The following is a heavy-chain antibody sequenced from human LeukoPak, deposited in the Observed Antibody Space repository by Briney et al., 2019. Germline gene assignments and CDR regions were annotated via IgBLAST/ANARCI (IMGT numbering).Heavy chain of an antibody. CDR1: GFTFSSYS. CDR3: ARGSQRVASQDNWFDP. CDR2: ISSSSSYI. J-gene: IGHJ5*02. Sequence: GGSLRLSCAASGFTFSSYSMNWVRQAPGKGLEWVSSISSSSSYIYYADSVKGRFTISRDNARNSLYLQMNSLRAEDTAVYYCARGSQRVASQDNWFDPWGQGTLVTVSS. D-gene: IGHD5-12*01. V-gene: IGHV3-21*01.